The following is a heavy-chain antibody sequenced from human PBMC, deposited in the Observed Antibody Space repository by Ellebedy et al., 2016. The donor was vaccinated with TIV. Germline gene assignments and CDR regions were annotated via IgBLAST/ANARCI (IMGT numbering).Heavy chain of an antibody. J-gene: IGHJ3*02. D-gene: IGHD3-22*01. CDR1: GFTFSSSS. CDR3: ARPLRYYDSRATSDAFDI. V-gene: IGHV3-48*01. CDR2: ISNSRSTI. Sequence: PGGSLRLSCAASGFTFSSSSMNWVRQAPGKGLEWVSYISNSRSTIYYADSVKGRFTISRDNAKNSLYLQMNSLRAEDTAVYYCARPLRYYDSRATSDAFDIWGQGTMVTVSS.